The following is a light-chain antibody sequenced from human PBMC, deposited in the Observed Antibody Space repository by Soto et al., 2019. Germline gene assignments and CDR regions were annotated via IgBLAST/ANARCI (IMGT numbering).Light chain of an antibody. CDR1: QSIDSW. CDR2: KAS. CDR3: KQYRSYWT. V-gene: IGKV1-5*03. Sequence: DIQMTQSPSTLSASVGDRVTITCRASQSIDSWLAWYQQKPGKAPNLLIYKASTLEAGVPSRFSGSGSGTEFTLTISSLQPDDFATYYCKQYRSYWTFGLGTKVEIK. J-gene: IGKJ1*01.